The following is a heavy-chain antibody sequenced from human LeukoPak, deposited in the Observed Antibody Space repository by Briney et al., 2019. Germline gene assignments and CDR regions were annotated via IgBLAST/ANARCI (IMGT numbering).Heavy chain of an antibody. CDR3: ATYYYDSGGFHFHH. CDR1: GFTFSSYW. CDR2: INSDGSST. D-gene: IGHD3-22*01. J-gene: IGHJ1*01. Sequence: GGSLRLSCAASGFTFSSYWMHWVRQAPGKGLVWVSRINSDGSSTSYADSVKGRFTISRDNAKNTLYLQMSSLRAEDTAVYYCATYYYDSGGFHFHHWGQGTLVTVSS. V-gene: IGHV3-74*01.